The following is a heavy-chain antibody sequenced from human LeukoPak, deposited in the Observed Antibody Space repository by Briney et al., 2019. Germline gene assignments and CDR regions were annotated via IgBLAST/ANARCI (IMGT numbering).Heavy chain of an antibody. CDR3: ARRSSGWPLTDY. D-gene: IGHD6-19*01. CDR1: GFTFSSYA. Sequence: PGGSLRLPCAASGFTFSSYAMSWVRQAPGKGLEWVSAISGSGGSTYYADSVKGRFTISRDNSKNTLYLQMNSLRAEDTAVYYCARRSSGWPLTDYWGQGTLVTVSS. CDR2: ISGSGGST. V-gene: IGHV3-23*01. J-gene: IGHJ4*02.